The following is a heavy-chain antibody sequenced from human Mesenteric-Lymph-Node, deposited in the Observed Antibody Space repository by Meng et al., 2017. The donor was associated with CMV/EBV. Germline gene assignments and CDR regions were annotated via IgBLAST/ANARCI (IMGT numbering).Heavy chain of an antibody. CDR3: ARGTGPSWDY. CDR1: GFNVSSNE. D-gene: IGHD3-10*01. CDR2: ISATGATT. V-gene: IGHV3-23*01. Sequence: GGSLRLSCAASGFNVSSNEMSWVRQAPGKGLQWVSAISATGATTYYADSVKGRFTISRDNSKNTLFLQMNSLRADDTAVYYCARGTGPSWDYWGQGTLVTVSS. J-gene: IGHJ4*02.